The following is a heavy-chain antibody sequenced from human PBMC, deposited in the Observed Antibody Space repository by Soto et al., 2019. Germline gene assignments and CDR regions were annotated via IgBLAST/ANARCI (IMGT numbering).Heavy chain of an antibody. CDR1: GFSFSHYA. CDR2: ISYDGENQ. V-gene: IGHV3-30*04. Sequence: GGSLRLSCAASGFSFSHYAMHWVRQPPGKGLEWVALISYDGENQYFTDSVRGRFTISRDNSKTAVYLEMNTLRLDDTATYYCVSPHSESSNAFDLWCQGTLVTVSS. CDR3: VSPHSESSNAFDL. D-gene: IGHD3-10*01. J-gene: IGHJ5*02.